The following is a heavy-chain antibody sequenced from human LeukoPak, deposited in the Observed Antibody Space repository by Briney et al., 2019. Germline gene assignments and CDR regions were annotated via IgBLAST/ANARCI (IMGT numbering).Heavy chain of an antibody. Sequence: SETLSLTCTVSGGSISSYYWSWIRQPPGKGLEWIGYIYYSGSTNYNPSLKSRVTISVDTSKNQFSPKLSSVTAADTAVYYCARHAYSSSWLGEIDYWGQGTLVTVSS. D-gene: IGHD6-13*01. CDR2: IYYSGST. CDR3: ARHAYSSSWLGEIDY. V-gene: IGHV4-59*01. CDR1: GGSISSYY. J-gene: IGHJ4*02.